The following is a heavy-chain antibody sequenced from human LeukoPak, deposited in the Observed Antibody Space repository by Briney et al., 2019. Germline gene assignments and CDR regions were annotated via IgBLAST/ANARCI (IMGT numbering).Heavy chain of an antibody. V-gene: IGHV3-23*01. Sequence: PGGSLRLSCAASGFTFSSYAMSWVRQAPGKGLEWVSAISGSGGSTYYADSVKGRFTISRDNSKNTLYLQMNSLRAEDTAVYYCAKSGEQWTDLGAFDYWGQGTLVTVSS. CDR2: ISGSGGST. J-gene: IGHJ4*02. D-gene: IGHD6-19*01. CDR1: GFTFSSYA. CDR3: AKSGEQWTDLGAFDY.